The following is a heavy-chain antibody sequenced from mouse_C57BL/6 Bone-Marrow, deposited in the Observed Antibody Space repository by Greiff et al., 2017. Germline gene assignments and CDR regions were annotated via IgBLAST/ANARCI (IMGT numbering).Heavy chain of an antibody. Sequence: EVKVVESGAELVRPGASVKLSCTASGFNIKDDYMHWVKQRPEQGLEWIGWIDPENGDTEYASKFQGKGTITVDTSSNTAYLQLSSLTSEDTAVYYCTRIAYWGQGTLVTVSA. CDR1: GFNIKDDY. J-gene: IGHJ3*01. CDR3: TRIAY. V-gene: IGHV14-4*01. CDR2: IDPENGDT.